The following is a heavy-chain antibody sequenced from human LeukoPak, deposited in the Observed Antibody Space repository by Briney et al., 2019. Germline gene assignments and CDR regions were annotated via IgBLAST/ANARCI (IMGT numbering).Heavy chain of an antibody. J-gene: IGHJ4*02. CDR2: ISGSGGST. V-gene: IGHV3-23*01. CDR1: GFTFSSYA. CDR3: AKDYYGSGNYFFDY. Sequence: GGSLRLSCAASGFTFSSYAMSWVRQAPGKGLEWVSAISGSGGSTYYADSVKGRFTISRDNPKNTLYLQMNSLRAEDTAVYYCAKDYYGSGNYFFDYWGQGTLVTVSS. D-gene: IGHD3-10*01.